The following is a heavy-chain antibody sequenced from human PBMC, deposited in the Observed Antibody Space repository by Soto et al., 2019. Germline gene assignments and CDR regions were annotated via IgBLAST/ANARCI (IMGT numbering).Heavy chain of an antibody. J-gene: IGHJ3*02. Sequence: GGSLRLSCAASGFTFSSYAMHWVRQAPGKGLEWVAVISYDGSNKYYADSVKGRFTISRDTSKNTLYLQMNSLRAEDTAVYYCAREGGSYFAFDIWGQGTMVTVSS. D-gene: IGHD1-26*01. V-gene: IGHV3-30*04. CDR1: GFTFSSYA. CDR3: AREGGSYFAFDI. CDR2: ISYDGSNK.